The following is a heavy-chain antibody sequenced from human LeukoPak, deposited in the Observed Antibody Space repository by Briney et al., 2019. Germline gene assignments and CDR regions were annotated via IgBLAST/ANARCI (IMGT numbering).Heavy chain of an antibody. CDR2: MNPNSGNT. Sequence: ASVKVSCKASGYTFTSHDINWVRQATGQGLEWMGRMNPNSGNTGYAQKFQGRVIMTRDTAINTAYMELHSLRSEDTAVYYCARVPPDILTGYGSGIYMDVWGKGTTVTVSS. D-gene: IGHD3-9*01. CDR3: ARVPPDILTGYGSGIYMDV. J-gene: IGHJ6*03. CDR1: GYTFTSHD. V-gene: IGHV1-8*01.